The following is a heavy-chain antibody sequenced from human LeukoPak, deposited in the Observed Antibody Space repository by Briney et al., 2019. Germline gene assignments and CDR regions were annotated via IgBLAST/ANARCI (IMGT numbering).Heavy chain of an antibody. J-gene: IGHJ6*02. Sequence: EPSETLSLTCTVSGGSISSGDYYWSWIRQPPGKGLEWIGYIYYSGSTYYNPSLKSRVTISVDTSKNQFPLKLSSVTAADTAVYYCARDRWVVPAAITFVDYYYGMDVWGQGTTVTVSS. CDR1: GGSISSGDYY. V-gene: IGHV4-30-4*01. D-gene: IGHD2-2*01. CDR2: IYYSGST. CDR3: ARDRWVVPAAITFVDYYYGMDV.